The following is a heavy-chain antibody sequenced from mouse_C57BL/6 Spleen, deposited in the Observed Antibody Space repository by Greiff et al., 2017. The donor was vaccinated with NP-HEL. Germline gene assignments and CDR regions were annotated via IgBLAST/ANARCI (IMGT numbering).Heavy chain of an antibody. J-gene: IGHJ1*03. Sequence: VQLQQPGAELVKPGASVKLSCKASGYTFTSYWMHWVKQRPGQGLEWIGMIHPNSGSTNYNEKFKSKATLTVDKSSSTAYMQLSSLTSEDSAVYYCAREFTTVVYWYFDVWGTGTTVTVSS. D-gene: IGHD1-1*01. V-gene: IGHV1-64*01. CDR1: GYTFTSYW. CDR2: IHPNSGST. CDR3: AREFTTVVYWYFDV.